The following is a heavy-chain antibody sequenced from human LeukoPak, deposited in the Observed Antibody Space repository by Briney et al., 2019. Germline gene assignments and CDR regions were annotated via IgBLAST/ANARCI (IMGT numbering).Heavy chain of an antibody. CDR3: ARVFSIAAAGTYDY. J-gene: IGHJ4*02. Sequence: PGGSLRLSCAASGFTFSDYYMTWIRQAPGKGLEWLSYISSTSTYTPYADSVKGRFTISRDDAKNSLYLQMYSLRADDTAVYYCARVFSIAAAGTYDYWGQGTMVTVSS. V-gene: IGHV3-11*05. CDR1: GFTFSDYY. CDR2: ISSTSTYT. D-gene: IGHD6-13*01.